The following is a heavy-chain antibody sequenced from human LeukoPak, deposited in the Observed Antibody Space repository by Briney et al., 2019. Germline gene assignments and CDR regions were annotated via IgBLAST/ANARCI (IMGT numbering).Heavy chain of an antibody. D-gene: IGHD4-17*01. Sequence: PSETLSLTCTVSSGSISSYYWSWIRQPPGKGLEWIGYIYYSGSTNYNPSLKSRVTISVDTSKNQFSLKLSSVTAADTAVYYCARVYGDLFYYYYYMDVWGKGTTVTISS. V-gene: IGHV4-59*01. J-gene: IGHJ6*03. CDR1: SGSISSYY. CDR2: IYYSGST. CDR3: ARVYGDLFYYYYYMDV.